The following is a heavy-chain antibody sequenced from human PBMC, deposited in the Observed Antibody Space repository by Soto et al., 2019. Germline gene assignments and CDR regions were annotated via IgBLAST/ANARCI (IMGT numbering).Heavy chain of an antibody. D-gene: IGHD2-2*01. CDR3: TRLGPGGRELGYCSSTSCPKAYYYYYYMDV. Sequence: GESLKISCKGSGYSFTSYWIGWVRQMPGKGLEWMGIIYPGDSDTRYSPSFQGQVTIPADNSISTADLQWSSLKASDTAMYYCTRLGPGGRELGYCSSTSCPKAYYYYYYMDVWGKGTTVTVSS. CDR1: GYSFTSYW. J-gene: IGHJ6*03. V-gene: IGHV5-51*01. CDR2: IYPGDSDT.